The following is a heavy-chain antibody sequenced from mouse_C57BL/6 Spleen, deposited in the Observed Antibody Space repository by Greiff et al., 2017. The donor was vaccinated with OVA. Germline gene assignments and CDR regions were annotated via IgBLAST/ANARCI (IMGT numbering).Heavy chain of an antibody. J-gene: IGHJ3*02. CDR3: ARSGDYDGSR. Sequence: EVQLQQSGAELVKPGASVKLSCTASGFNIKDYYMHWVKQRTEQGLEWIGRIDPEDGETKYAPKFQGKATITADTSSNTASLQLSSLRSEDTAVYYCARSGDYDGSRWGQGTLVTVSA. V-gene: IGHV14-2*01. CDR1: GFNIKDYY. D-gene: IGHD1-2*01. CDR2: IDPEDGET.